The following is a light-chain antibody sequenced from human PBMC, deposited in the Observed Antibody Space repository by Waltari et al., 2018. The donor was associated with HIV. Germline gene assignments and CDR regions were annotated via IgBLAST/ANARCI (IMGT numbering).Light chain of an antibody. CDR3: AAWDDSLHGYV. Sequence: QSVLTQPPSASGTPGQRVTISCSGSSSTIGSNTINWYRQLPGTAPKLLIYSNNQWPSGVPDRFSGSKSGTSASLAISGLQSEDEADYYCAAWDDSLHGYVFGTGTKVTVV. V-gene: IGLV1-44*01. CDR2: SNN. J-gene: IGLJ1*01. CDR1: SSTIGSNT.